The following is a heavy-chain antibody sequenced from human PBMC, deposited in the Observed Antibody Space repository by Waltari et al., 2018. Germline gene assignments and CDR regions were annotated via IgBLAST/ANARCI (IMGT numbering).Heavy chain of an antibody. D-gene: IGHD2-15*01. J-gene: IGHJ6*02. CDR1: GSTFPDSS. V-gene: IGHV1-2*02. CDR3: AREKLPRRNGLDV. Sequence: AQLVQSGAALMTPGASVTVSGPSSGSTFPDSSLHSVRQAPGHGLEWMGCINPYNCGTIYVQKFDGRVTVTRDTSISTVYMELSSLGYDDTAVYYCAREKLPRRNGLDVWGQGTTVTVSS. CDR2: INPYNCGT.